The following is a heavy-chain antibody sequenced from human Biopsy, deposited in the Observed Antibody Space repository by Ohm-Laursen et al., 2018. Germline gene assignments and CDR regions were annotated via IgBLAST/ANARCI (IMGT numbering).Heavy chain of an antibody. CDR1: GDSVSSGSFY. CDR3: ARDRGYYSDRTVPGYFDL. CDR2: VYYTGST. Sequence: PSDTLSLTCTVSGDSVSSGSFYWTWIRQPPGKGLQWIGYVYYTGSTDYNPSLQSRVTISVDTSKNHFSLRLRSVTPADTAIYYCARDRGYYSDRTVPGYFDLWGRGTLVTVSS. J-gene: IGHJ2*01. V-gene: IGHV4-61*03. D-gene: IGHD3-22*01.